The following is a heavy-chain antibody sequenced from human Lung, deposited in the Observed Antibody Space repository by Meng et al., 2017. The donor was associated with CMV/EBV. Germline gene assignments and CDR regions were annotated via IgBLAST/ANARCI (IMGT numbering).Heavy chain of an antibody. Sequence: ESLKISCAASGFTFSSYSMNWVRQAPGKGLEWVSFISSSSSYIYYGDSVKGRFTISRDNAKNSLYLQMNSLRAEDTAVYYCARAPGAARSEYGMAVWGQGTXVNGAS. CDR3: ARAPGAARSEYGMAV. V-gene: IGHV3-21*01. D-gene: IGHD6-6*01. CDR1: GFTFSSYS. CDR2: ISSSSSYI. J-gene: IGHJ6*02.